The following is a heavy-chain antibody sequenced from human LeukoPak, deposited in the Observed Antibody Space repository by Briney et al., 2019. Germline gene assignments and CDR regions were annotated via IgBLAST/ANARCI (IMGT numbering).Heavy chain of an antibody. J-gene: IGHJ3*02. D-gene: IGHD5-24*01. CDR1: GGSISSSNW. V-gene: IGHV4-4*02. CDR3: TRPIAGDGAFDN. Sequence: SETLSLTCAVSGGSISSSNWWSWVRQPPGKGLEWIGEISHSGNTNYSPSLKSRVTISVDKSKSQFSLKLSSVTAADTAVYYCTRPIAGDGAFDNRGQRTMVHGSS. CDR2: ISHSGNT.